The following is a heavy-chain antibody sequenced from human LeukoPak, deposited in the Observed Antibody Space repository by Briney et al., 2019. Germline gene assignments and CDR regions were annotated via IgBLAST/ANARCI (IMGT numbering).Heavy chain of an antibody. Sequence: RASETLSLTCAVYGGSFSVYYWTWIRQPPGKGLEWIGEINHNGGTNYNPSLKSRVTISIDTSKDQFSLKLSSVTAADTAVYYCARDGYNTPGYWGQGTLVTVSS. CDR1: GGSFSVYY. D-gene: IGHD5-24*01. J-gene: IGHJ4*02. CDR2: INHNGGT. V-gene: IGHV4-34*01. CDR3: ARDGYNTPGY.